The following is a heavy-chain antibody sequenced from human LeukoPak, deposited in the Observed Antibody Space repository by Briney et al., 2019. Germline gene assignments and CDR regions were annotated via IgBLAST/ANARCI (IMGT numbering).Heavy chain of an antibody. CDR1: RFTFSSYS. Sequence: GGSLRLSCAASRFTFSSYSMNWVRQAPGKGLEWVSSISSSGNYICYADSVKGRFTISRDNAKNSLYLQMNSLRAEDTAVYYCARDSIQQQLVLEDRGYPYYFEHWGQGTLVTVSS. CDR2: ISSSGNYI. D-gene: IGHD6-13*01. CDR3: ARDSIQQQLVLEDRGYPYYFEH. V-gene: IGHV3-21*01. J-gene: IGHJ4*02.